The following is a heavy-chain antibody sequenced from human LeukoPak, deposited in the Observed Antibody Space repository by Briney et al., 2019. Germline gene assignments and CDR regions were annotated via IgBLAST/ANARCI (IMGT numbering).Heavy chain of an antibody. CDR3: AKGDTVFDP. V-gene: IGHV3-23*01. CDR2: ISAGGGTT. Sequence: GGSLRLSCAASGFTFSSYAMNWVRQAPGKGLEWVSVISAGGGTTYYADSVKGRFTISRDNSKNTLYLQMNSLRAEDTAVYYCAKGDTVFDPWGQGTLVTVSS. CDR1: GFTFSSYA. J-gene: IGHJ5*02.